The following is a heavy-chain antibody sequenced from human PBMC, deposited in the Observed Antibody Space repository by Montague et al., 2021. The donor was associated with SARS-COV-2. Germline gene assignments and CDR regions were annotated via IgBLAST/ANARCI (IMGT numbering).Heavy chain of an antibody. D-gene: IGHD4-17*01. J-gene: IGHJ6*02. Sequence: SETLSLTCAVYGGSFSGYYWSWIRQPPGKGLEWIGEINHSGSTNYNPSLKSRVTISVDTRKNQFSLKLSSVTAADTAVYYCARGRTVTTFYYYYYGMDVWGQGTTVTVSS. CDR3: ARGRTVTTFYYYYYGMDV. CDR1: GGSFSGYY. V-gene: IGHV4-34*01. CDR2: INHSGST.